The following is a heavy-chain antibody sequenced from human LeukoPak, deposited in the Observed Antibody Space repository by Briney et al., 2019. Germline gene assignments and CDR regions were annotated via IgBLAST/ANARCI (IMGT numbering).Heavy chain of an antibody. CDR3: ARSYCSSTSCYVTFDY. CDR1: GYSFTSYW. V-gene: IGHV5-51*01. Sequence: GESLKISCKGSGYSFTSYWIGWVRQMPGKGLEWMGIIYPGDSDTRYSPSFQGQVTISADKSISTAYLQWSSLKASDTAMYYCARSYCSSTSCYVTFDYWGKGTLVTVSS. CDR2: IYPGDSDT. J-gene: IGHJ4*02. D-gene: IGHD2-2*01.